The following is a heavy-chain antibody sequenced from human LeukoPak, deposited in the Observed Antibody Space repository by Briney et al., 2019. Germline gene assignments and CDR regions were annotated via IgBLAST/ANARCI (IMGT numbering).Heavy chain of an antibody. CDR2: INPNSGGT. CDR1: GYTFTSYD. V-gene: IGHV1-2*02. Sequence: ASVKVSCKASGYTFTSYDINWVRQAPGQGLEWRGWINPNSGGTNYAQKFQGRVTMTRDTSISTAYMELSRLRSDDTAVYYCARDPFHDFWSGYYPFDYWGQGTLVTVSS. D-gene: IGHD3-3*01. J-gene: IGHJ4*02. CDR3: ARDPFHDFWSGYYPFDY.